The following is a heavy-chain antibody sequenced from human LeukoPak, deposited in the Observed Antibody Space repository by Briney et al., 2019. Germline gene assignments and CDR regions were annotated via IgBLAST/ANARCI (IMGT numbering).Heavy chain of an antibody. D-gene: IGHD4-17*01. V-gene: IGHV4-59*08. Sequence: SETLSLTCIVSGDSISNYYWSWIRQPPGKGLEWIGYIYHSGSANYNPSLKSRVTTSVDASKNQFSLKLSSVTAADTAVYYCARRGLGTTPYFDYWGQGTLVTVSS. CDR2: IYHSGSA. CDR1: GDSISNYY. CDR3: ARRGLGTTPYFDY. J-gene: IGHJ4*02.